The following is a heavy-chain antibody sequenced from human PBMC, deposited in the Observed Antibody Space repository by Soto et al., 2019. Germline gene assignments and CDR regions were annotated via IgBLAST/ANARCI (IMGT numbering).Heavy chain of an antibody. CDR1: GYSISSGYY. D-gene: IGHD6-19*01. V-gene: IGHV4-38-2*02. CDR3: AREYGGIAVAGTPFDY. CDR2: IYHSGST. J-gene: IGHJ4*02. Sequence: PSETLSLTCAVSGYSISSGYYWGWIRQPPGKGLEWIGSIYHSGSTYYNPSLKSRVTISVDTSKNQFSLKLSSVTAADTAVYYCAREYGGIAVAGTPFDYWGQGTLVTVSS.